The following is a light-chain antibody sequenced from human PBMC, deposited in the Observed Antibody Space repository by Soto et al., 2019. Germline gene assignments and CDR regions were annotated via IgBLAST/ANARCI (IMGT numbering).Light chain of an antibody. CDR2: DAS. Sequence: EIVLTQSPATLSLSPGERAPLSCRASQSVSSYLAWYPQKPGQAPRLLIYDASNRATGIPARVSGSGSGTDFTLTISSLEPEDFAVYYCQQRSNWPLTFGGGTKVDIK. J-gene: IGKJ4*01. CDR3: QQRSNWPLT. CDR1: QSVSSY. V-gene: IGKV3-11*01.